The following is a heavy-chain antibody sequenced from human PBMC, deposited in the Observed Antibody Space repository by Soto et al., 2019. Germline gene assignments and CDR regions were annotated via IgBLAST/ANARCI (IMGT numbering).Heavy chain of an antibody. V-gene: IGHV5-51*01. D-gene: IGHD2-21*02. Sequence: GESLKISCKGSGYSFTSYWIGWVRQMPGKGLEWMGIIYPGDSDTRYSPSFQGQVTISADKSISTAYLQWSSLKASDTAMYYCARIRRAVVTPDAFDIWGHGTMATVSS. CDR1: GYSFTSYW. CDR2: IYPGDSDT. J-gene: IGHJ3*02. CDR3: ARIRRAVVTPDAFDI.